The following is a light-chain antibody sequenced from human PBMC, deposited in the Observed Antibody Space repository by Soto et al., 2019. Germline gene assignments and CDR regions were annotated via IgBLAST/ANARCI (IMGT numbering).Light chain of an antibody. V-gene: IGLV2-14*01. J-gene: IGLJ1*01. CDR1: NNDVGGYNY. CDR3: CSYTSSRLSV. Sequence: QSVLTQPASVSGSPGQSITISCTGTNNDVGGYNYVTWYQQHPGKAPKLMIYDVANRPSGDSSRFSGSKSGNTASLTISGLQAEDEAYYYCCSYTSSRLSVFGTGTKVTVL. CDR2: DVA.